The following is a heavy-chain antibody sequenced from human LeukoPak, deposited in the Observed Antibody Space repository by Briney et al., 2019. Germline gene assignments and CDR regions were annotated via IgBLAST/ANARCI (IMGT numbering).Heavy chain of an antibody. V-gene: IGHV1-69*05. J-gene: IGHJ4*02. CDR2: IIPIFGTA. Sequence: SVKVSCKASGGTFSSYAINWVRQAPGQGLEWMGGIIPIFGTANYAQKFQGRVTITTDKSTTTAYMELSSLRSEDTAVYYCARGAYSGSYSLFDYWGQGTLVTVSS. CDR1: GGTFSSYA. CDR3: ARGAYSGSYSLFDY. D-gene: IGHD1-26*01.